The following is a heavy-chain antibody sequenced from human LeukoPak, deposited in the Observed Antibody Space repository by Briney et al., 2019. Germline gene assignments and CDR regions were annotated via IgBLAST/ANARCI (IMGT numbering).Heavy chain of an antibody. CDR3: ARWERHSSSLWYYFDY. D-gene: IGHD6-6*01. J-gene: IGHJ4*02. V-gene: IGHV1-69*05. CDR1: GGTFSSYA. Sequence: SVKVSCKASGGTFSSYAISWVRQAPGQGLEWMGGIIPIFGTANYAQEFQGRVTITTDESTSTAYTELSSLRSEDTAVYYCARWERHSSSLWYYFDYWGQGTLVTVSS. CDR2: IIPIFGTA.